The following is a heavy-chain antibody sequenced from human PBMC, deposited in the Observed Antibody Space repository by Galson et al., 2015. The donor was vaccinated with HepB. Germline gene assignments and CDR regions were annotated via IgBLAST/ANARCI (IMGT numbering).Heavy chain of an antibody. CDR2: ISSSSSYI. Sequence: SQRLSCAASGFTFSSYSMNWVRQAPGKGLEWVSSISSSSSYIYYADSVKGRFTISRDNAKNSLYLQMNSLRAEDTAVYYCARDRAYNWFDPWGQGTLVTVSS. J-gene: IGHJ5*02. CDR1: GFTFSSYS. V-gene: IGHV3-21*01. CDR3: ARDRAYNWFDP.